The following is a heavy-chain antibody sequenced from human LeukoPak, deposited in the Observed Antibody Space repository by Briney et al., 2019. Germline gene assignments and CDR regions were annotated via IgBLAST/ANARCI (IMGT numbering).Heavy chain of an antibody. V-gene: IGHV3-30*01. CDR2: ISYDGSNK. CDR3: ARAHSSSHNWFDP. CDR1: GFTFSSYA. Sequence: GGSLRLSCAASGFTFSSYAMHWVRQAPGKGLEGVAVISYDGSNKYYADSVKGRFTISRDNSKNTLYLQMNSLRAEDTAVYYCARAHSSSHNWFDPWGQGTLVTVSS. J-gene: IGHJ5*02. D-gene: IGHD6-13*01.